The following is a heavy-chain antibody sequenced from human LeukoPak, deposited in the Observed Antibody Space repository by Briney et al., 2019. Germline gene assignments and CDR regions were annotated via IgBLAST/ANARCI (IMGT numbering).Heavy chain of an antibody. D-gene: IGHD5-18*01. CDR2: ISYDGSNE. CDR3: AKVDQELWLFLGFDI. V-gene: IGHV3-30*18. CDR1: GFNFRSYG. J-gene: IGHJ3*02. Sequence: GRSLRLSCAASGFNFRSYGIHWIRQGPGKGLEWVAVISYDGSNEYYADSVKGRFTISRDNPKNTLYLQMNSLRAEDTAVYYCAKVDQELWLFLGFDIWGQGTMVTVSS.